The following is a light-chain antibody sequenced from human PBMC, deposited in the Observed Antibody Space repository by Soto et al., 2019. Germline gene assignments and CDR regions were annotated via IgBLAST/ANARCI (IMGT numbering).Light chain of an antibody. V-gene: IGKV1-13*02. CDR2: DVS. CDR3: QQFYSYPIT. J-gene: IGKJ5*01. Sequence: IQMTQSPSSLSASVGDRVTITCRASQGISSALAWYQHVPGKPPKLLIYDVSTLESGVPSRFSGSGSGTDFTLSITSLQPEDFATYYCQQFYSYPITFGQGTRLEIK. CDR1: QGISSA.